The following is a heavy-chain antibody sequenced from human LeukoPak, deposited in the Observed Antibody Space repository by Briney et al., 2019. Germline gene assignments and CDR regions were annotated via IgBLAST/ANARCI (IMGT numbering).Heavy chain of an antibody. CDR1: GYTFTGYY. D-gene: IGHD3-3*01. CDR2: INPKSGGT. J-gene: IGHJ4*02. CDR3: ATSGGTSGPELDY. Sequence: ASVKVSCKASGYTFTGYYMHWVRQAPGHGLEWMGWINPKSGGTNYAQKFQGRVTITRDTSISTSYMEVSRMTSDDTAVYYCATSGGTSGPELDYWGQGTLVTVSS. V-gene: IGHV1-2*02.